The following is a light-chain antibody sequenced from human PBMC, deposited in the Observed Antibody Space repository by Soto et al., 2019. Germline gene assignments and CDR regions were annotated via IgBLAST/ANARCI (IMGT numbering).Light chain of an antibody. CDR3: QVWDSSSFYV. V-gene: IGLV3-21*02. J-gene: IGLJ1*01. CDR2: DDS. CDR1: NIGSKS. Sequence: SYELTQPPSVSVAPGQTARITCGGTNIGSKSVHWYQQKPGQAPVLVVYDDSDRPSGIPERFSGSNSGNTATLTISRVEAGDEADYYCQVWDSSSFYVFGTGTKLTVL.